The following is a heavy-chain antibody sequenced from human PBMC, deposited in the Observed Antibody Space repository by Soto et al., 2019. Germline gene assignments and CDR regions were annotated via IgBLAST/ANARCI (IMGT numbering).Heavy chain of an antibody. Sequence: SETLSLTCTVSGGSISSSSYYWGWIRQPPGKGLEWIGSIYYSGSTYYNPSLKSRVTISVDTSKNQFSLKLSSVTAADTAVYYCARHGRRTTVTTFDYWGQGTLVTVSS. D-gene: IGHD4-17*01. V-gene: IGHV4-39*01. CDR1: GGSISSSSYY. J-gene: IGHJ4*02. CDR3: ARHGRRTTVTTFDY. CDR2: IYYSGST.